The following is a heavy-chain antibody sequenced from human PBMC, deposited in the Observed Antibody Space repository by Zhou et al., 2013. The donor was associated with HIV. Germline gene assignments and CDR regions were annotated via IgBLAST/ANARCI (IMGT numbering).Heavy chain of an antibody. Sequence: QVQLVQSGAEVKKPGSSVKVSCKASGGTFSSYAISWVRQAPGQGLEWMGRIIPILGIANYAQKFQGRVTITADKSTSTAYMELSSLRSEDTAVYYCARDGQQPGGFDYWGQGTLVTVSS. CDR2: IIPILGIA. V-gene: IGHV1-69*04. J-gene: IGHJ4*02. D-gene: IGHD6-13*01. CDR3: ARDGQQPGGFDY. CDR1: GGTFSSYA.